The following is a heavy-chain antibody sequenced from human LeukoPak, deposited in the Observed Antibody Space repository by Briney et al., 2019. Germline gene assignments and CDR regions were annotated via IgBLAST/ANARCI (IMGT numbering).Heavy chain of an antibody. Sequence: ASVKVSCMASGYTFTSYYMHWVRQAPGQGLEWMGIINPSGGSTSYAQKFQGRVTMTRDTSTSTVYMELSSLRSEDTAVYYCARDYEAADWFDPWGQGTLVTVSS. CDR2: INPSGGST. V-gene: IGHV1-46*03. CDR1: GYTFTSYY. D-gene: IGHD3-3*01. J-gene: IGHJ5*02. CDR3: ARDYEAADWFDP.